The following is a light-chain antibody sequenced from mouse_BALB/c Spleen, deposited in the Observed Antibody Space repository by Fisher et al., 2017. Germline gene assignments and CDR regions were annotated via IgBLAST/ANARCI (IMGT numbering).Light chain of an antibody. CDR3: QQRSSYPYT. CDR1: SSVNY. Sequence: IVITQTPAIMSASLGEKVTMSCRASSSVNYMYWYQQKSGTSPKRWIYDTSKLASGVPARFSGSGSGTSYSLTISRMEAEDAATYYCQQRSSYPYTFGGGTKLEIK. J-gene: IGKJ2*01. V-gene: IGKV4-59*01. CDR2: DTS.